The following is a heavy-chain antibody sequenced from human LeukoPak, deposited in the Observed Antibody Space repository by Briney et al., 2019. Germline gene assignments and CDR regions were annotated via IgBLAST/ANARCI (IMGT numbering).Heavy chain of an antibody. CDR3: AREGTRGYSYGTDY. CDR2: ISYDGSNK. V-gene: IGHV3-30-3*01. D-gene: IGHD5-18*01. Sequence: GGSLRLSCEDSGFTFSSYAMHWVRQAPGKGLEWVAVISYDGSNKYYADSVKGRFTISRDNSKNTLYLQMNSLRAEDTAVYYCAREGTRGYSYGTDYWGQGTLVTVSS. J-gene: IGHJ4*02. CDR1: GFTFSSYA.